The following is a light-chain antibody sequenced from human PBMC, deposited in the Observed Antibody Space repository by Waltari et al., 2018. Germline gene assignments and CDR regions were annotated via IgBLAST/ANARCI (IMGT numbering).Light chain of an antibody. CDR3: QQYDNIPLT. CDR2: EAS. J-gene: IGKJ5*01. CDR1: RDINIY. V-gene: IGKV1-33*01. Sequence: DIQMTQSPSSLSASVGDRFPITCQASRDINIYLNWDQQKPGKAPNLLIYEASKLETGVPSRFSGSGSGTDFTFTISSLQPEDIATYYCQQYDNIPLTFGHGTRLEIK.